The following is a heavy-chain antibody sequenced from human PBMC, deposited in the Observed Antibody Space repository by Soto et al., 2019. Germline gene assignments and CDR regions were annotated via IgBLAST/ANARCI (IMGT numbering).Heavy chain of an antibody. CDR1: GDSISSSNYY. V-gene: IGHV4-39*01. CDR3: ARHPSDFWFDP. CDR2: IYYSGIT. Sequence: SETLSLTCTVSGDSISSSNYYWGWIRQPPGKGLEWIGSIYYSGITYYNPSLKSRVTVSVDTSKNQFSLKLSSVTAADTAVYYCARHPSDFWFDPWGQGTLVTVSS. J-gene: IGHJ5*02. D-gene: IGHD2-21*02.